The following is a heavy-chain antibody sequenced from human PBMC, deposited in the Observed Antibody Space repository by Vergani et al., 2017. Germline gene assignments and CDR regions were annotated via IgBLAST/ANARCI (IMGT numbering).Heavy chain of an antibody. CDR2: ISSSSSYI. Sequence: EVQLVESGGGLVKPGGSLRLSCAASGFTFSSYSMNWVRQAPGKGLEWVSSISSSSSYIYYADSVKGRFTISRDNANNSLYLQMNSLRAEDTAVYYCARGVEYSSSSGYWGQGTLVTVSS. CDR3: ARGVEYSSSSGY. J-gene: IGHJ4*02. V-gene: IGHV3-21*01. D-gene: IGHD6-6*01. CDR1: GFTFSSYS.